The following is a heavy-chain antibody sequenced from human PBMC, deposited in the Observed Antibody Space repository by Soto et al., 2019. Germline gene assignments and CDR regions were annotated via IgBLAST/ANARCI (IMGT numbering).Heavy chain of an antibody. Sequence: QITLKESGPTLVKPTQTLTLTCTFSGFSLSTSGVGVGWIRQPPGKALEWLALIYWDDDERDSPSLKSRLTITKYTSKNLLVLTRTNMHPVDTATYYCAHAPYTGSSYYFDLWGQGTLVTVSS. J-gene: IGHJ4*02. D-gene: IGHD6-6*01. V-gene: IGHV2-5*02. CDR3: AHAPYTGSSYYFDL. CDR2: IYWDDDE. CDR1: GFSLSTSGVG.